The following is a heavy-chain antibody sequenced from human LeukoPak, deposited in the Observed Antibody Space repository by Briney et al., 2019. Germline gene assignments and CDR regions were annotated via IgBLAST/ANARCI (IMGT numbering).Heavy chain of an antibody. V-gene: IGHV1-2*02. CDR1: GYTFTGYY. D-gene: IGHD6-13*01. Sequence: ASVKVSCKASGYTFTGYYMHWVRQAPGQGLEWMGWINPNSGGTNYAQKFQGRVTMTRDTSISTAYMELSRPRSDDTAVYYCARAYSSSWYNFDYWGQGTLVTVSS. CDR2: INPNSGGT. J-gene: IGHJ4*02. CDR3: ARAYSSSWYNFDY.